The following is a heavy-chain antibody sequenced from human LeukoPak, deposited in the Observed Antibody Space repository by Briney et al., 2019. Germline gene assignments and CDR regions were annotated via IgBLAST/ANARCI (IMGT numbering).Heavy chain of an antibody. D-gene: IGHD6-13*01. CDR2: INSDGSTT. J-gene: IGHJ5*02. CDR1: GFTLSSYW. V-gene: IGHV3-74*01. CDR3: ARGPGYSSSWYGTDL. Sequence: GGSLRLSCAASGFTLSSYWMHWVRQAPGKGLVWVSRINSDGSTTNYADSVKGRFTISRDNAKNTMYLQMDSLRAEDTAVYYCARGPGYSSSWYGTDLWGQGALVTVSS.